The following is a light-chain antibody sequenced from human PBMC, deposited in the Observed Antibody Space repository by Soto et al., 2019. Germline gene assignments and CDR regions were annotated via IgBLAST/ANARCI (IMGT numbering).Light chain of an antibody. V-gene: IGKV3D-15*01. J-gene: IGKJ5*01. CDR3: QQHNDWPT. CDR2: GAS. CDR1: KSFSRSY. Sequence: EIVLTQSPDTPSLSPGERATLSCRASKSFSRSYLAWYQQKPGQAPRLLIYGASTRATGIPARFSGSGSGTEFILTISSAESEDFAIYYCQQHNDWPTFGQGTRLEIK.